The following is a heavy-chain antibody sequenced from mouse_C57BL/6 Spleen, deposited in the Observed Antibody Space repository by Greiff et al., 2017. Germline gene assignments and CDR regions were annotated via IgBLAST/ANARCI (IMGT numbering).Heavy chain of an antibody. CDR2: INPSSGYT. CDR1: GYTFTSYW. V-gene: IGHV1-7*01. Sequence: QVQLKESGAELAKPGASVKLSCKASGYTFTSYWMHWVKQRPGQGLEWIGYINPSSGYTKYNQKFKDKATLTADKSSSTAYMQLSSLTYEDSAVYYCERSTTVVAFDYWGQGTTLTVSS. CDR3: ERSTTVVAFDY. J-gene: IGHJ2*01. D-gene: IGHD1-1*01.